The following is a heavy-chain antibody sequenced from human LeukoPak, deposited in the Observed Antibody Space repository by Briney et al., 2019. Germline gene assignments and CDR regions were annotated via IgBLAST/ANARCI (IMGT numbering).Heavy chain of an antibody. CDR3: ARHYYDTSGYYYFDY. Sequence: PSETLSLTCNVSGGSISSYYWSRIRQPPGKGLEYMGYIYYSGSTDYNPSFKSRITISVDTSKNQFSLKLSSVTAADTAVYYCARHYYDTSGYYYFDYWGEGTLVTVSS. V-gene: IGHV4-59*08. CDR2: IYYSGST. CDR1: GGSISSYY. J-gene: IGHJ4*02. D-gene: IGHD3-22*01.